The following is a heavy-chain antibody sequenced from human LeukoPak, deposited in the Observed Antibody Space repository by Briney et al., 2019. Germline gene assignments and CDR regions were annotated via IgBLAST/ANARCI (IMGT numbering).Heavy chain of an antibody. Sequence: GGSLRLSCAASEFTFSSYAMSWVRQAPGKGLEWVSAISGSGGSTYYADSAKGRFTISRDNSNNTLYLQMNNLRAEDTAVYYCARVPWGIAAAKDLDFDYWGQGTLVTVSS. J-gene: IGHJ4*02. CDR1: EFTFSSYA. CDR2: ISGSGGST. V-gene: IGHV3-23*01. D-gene: IGHD6-13*01. CDR3: ARVPWGIAAAKDLDFDY.